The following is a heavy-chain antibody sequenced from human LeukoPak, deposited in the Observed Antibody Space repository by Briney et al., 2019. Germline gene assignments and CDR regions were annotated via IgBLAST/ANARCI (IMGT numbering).Heavy chain of an antibody. CDR3: ARATAFHYYDSSGYYKSWYFDL. Sequence: SETLSLTXAVYGGSFSGYYWSWIRQPPGKGLEWIGEINHSGSTNYNPSLKSRVTISVDTSKNQFSLKLSSVTAADTAVYYCARATAFHYYDSSGYYKSWYFDLWGRGTLVTVSS. J-gene: IGHJ2*01. CDR2: INHSGST. CDR1: GGSFSGYY. D-gene: IGHD3-22*01. V-gene: IGHV4-34*01.